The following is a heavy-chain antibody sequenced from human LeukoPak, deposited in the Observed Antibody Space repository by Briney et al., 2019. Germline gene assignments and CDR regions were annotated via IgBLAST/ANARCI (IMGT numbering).Heavy chain of an antibody. CDR1: GGSISSGDYY. V-gene: IGHV4-30-4*08. CDR3: ALITMVRGVIIPFDY. CDR2: IYYSGST. D-gene: IGHD3-10*01. J-gene: IGHJ4*02. Sequence: PSETLSLTCTVSGGSISSGDYYWSWIRQPPGKGLEWIGYIYYSGSTYYNPSLKSRVTISVDTSKNQFSLKLSSVTAADTAVDYCALITMVRGVIIPFDYWGQGTLVTVSS.